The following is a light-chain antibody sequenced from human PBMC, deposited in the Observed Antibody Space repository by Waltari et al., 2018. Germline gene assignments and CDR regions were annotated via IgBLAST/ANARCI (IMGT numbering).Light chain of an antibody. CDR2: DEN. J-gene: IGLJ3*02. Sequence: QSALTQPASVSGSPGQSITISCTGTSSDVGNYNLVSWYQQYPGKAPQVMIYDENRRPSGVSDRFSGSKSGNTASLTISGVQAEDEADYYCCSYAGSYTWVFGGGTKLTVL. CDR3: CSYAGSYTWV. V-gene: IGLV2-23*01. CDR1: SSDVGNYNL.